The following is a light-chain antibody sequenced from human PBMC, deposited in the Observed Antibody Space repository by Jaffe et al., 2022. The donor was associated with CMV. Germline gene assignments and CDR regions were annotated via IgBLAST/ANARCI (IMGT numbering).Light chain of an antibody. V-gene: IGKV3D-15*01. Sequence: EIVMTQSPATLSVSPGERATLSCRASQSVSSNLAWYQQKPGQAPRLLIYGAYTRATGIPARFSGSGSGTEFTLTISSLQSEDFAVYYCQQYNNWPLLTFGGGTKVEIK. CDR2: GAY. CDR3: QQYNNWPLLT. J-gene: IGKJ4*01. CDR1: QSVSSN.